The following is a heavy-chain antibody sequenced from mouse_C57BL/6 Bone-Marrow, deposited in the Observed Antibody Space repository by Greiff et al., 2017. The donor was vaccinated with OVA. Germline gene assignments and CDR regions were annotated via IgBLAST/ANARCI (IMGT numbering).Heavy chain of an antibody. J-gene: IGHJ3*01. D-gene: IGHD2-4*01. CDR1: GYTFTTYP. CDR3: ARPGDYDGYWFAY. Sequence: QVQLKESGAELVKPGASVKMSCKASGYTFTTYPIEWMKQNHGKSLEWIGNFHPYNDDTKYNEKFKGKATLTVEKSSSTVYLELSRLTSDDSAVYYCARPGDYDGYWFAYWGQGTLVTVSA. V-gene: IGHV1-47*01. CDR2: FHPYNDDT.